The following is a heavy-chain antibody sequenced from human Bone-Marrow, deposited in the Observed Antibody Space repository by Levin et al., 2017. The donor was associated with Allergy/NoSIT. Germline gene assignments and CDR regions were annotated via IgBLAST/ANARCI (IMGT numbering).Heavy chain of an antibody. D-gene: IGHD1-26*01. CDR1: GFTLNNYW. Sequence: GGSLRLSCAASGFTLNNYWMHWVRQVPGKGLVWVSHINTDGSNIGYAASVKGRFTSSRDNAKNTLFLQMNTLRAEDTAVYYCARHGWGHYAFDIWGQGTMVTVSS. V-gene: IGHV3-74*01. CDR2: INTDGSNI. CDR3: ARHGWGHYAFDI. J-gene: IGHJ3*02.